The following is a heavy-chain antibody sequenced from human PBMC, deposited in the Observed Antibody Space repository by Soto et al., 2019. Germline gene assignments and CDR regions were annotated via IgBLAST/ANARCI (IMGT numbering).Heavy chain of an antibody. Sequence: QVQLQQWGAGLLKPSETLSLTCAVYGGSFRGYYWSWIRQPPGKGLEWIGEINHSGSTNYNPSLKSRVTTSVDTSKSQFALKLGSVPAADTAVYYWARDLSCSTPSCPSEPWGQGTLVTVSS. V-gene: IGHV4-34*01. J-gene: IGHJ5*02. CDR1: GGSFRGYY. CDR2: INHSGST. CDR3: ARDLSCSTPSCPSEP. D-gene: IGHD2-2*01.